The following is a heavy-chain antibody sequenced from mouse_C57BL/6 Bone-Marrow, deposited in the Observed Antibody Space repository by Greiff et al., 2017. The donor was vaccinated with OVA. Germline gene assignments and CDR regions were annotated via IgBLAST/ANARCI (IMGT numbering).Heavy chain of an antibody. CDR1: GFTFSSYA. V-gene: IGHV5-4*01. Sequence: EVQLVESGGGLVKPGGSLKLSCAASGFTFSSYAMSWVRQTPEKRLEWVATISDGGSYTYYPDNVKGRFTISRDNAKNNLYLQMSHLKSEDTAMYYCARDRGFSYYAMDYWGQGTSVTVSS. J-gene: IGHJ4*01. D-gene: IGHD3-1*01. CDR3: ARDRGFSYYAMDY. CDR2: ISDGGSYT.